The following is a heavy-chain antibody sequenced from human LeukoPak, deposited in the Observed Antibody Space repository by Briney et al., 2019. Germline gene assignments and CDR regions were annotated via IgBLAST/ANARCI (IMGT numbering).Heavy chain of an antibody. CDR3: SRYLPNMVRGMDV. CDR2: IDPSDSYT. CDR1: GYSFTNYW. Sequence: HGESLKISCKGSGYSFTNYWITWVRQMPGKGLEWMGMIDPSDSYTDYSPSFQGHVTISADKSISTAYLQWSSLQASDTAMYYCSRYLPNMVRGMDVWGQGTTVTVSS. D-gene: IGHD3-10*01. V-gene: IGHV5-10-1*01. J-gene: IGHJ6*02.